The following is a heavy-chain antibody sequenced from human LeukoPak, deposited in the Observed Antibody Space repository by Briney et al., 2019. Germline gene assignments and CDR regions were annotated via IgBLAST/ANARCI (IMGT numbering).Heavy chain of an antibody. CDR1: GGSFSGYY. D-gene: IGHD3-16*02. V-gene: IGHV4-34*01. CDR2: INHSGST. J-gene: IGHJ4*02. CDR3: ARARGDYDYIWGSYRQRNPFDY. Sequence: SETLSLTCAVYGGSFSGYYWSWIRQPPGKGLEWIGEINHSGSTNYNPSLKSRVTISVDTSKNQFSLKLSSVTAADTAVYYCARARGDYDYIWGSYRQRNPFDYWGQGTLVTVSS.